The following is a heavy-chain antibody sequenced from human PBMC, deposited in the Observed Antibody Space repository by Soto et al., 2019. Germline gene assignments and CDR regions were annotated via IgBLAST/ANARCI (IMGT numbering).Heavy chain of an antibody. Sequence: ASGKVSCEASCYSFPSYGISWVRQAPGQGLEWMGWISGYNGNTNYAQMLQGRVTMTTDTSTSTAYMELRSLRSDDTAVYYCARDDCSGGSCYRPLDYWGQGTLVPVSS. J-gene: IGHJ4*02. V-gene: IGHV1-18*01. D-gene: IGHD2-15*01. CDR2: ISGYNGNT. CDR3: ARDDCSGGSCYRPLDY. CDR1: CYSFPSYG.